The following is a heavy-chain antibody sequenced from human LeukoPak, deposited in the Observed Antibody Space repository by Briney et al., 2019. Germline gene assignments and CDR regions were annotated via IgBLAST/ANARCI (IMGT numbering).Heavy chain of an antibody. CDR1: GDTFSSYA. V-gene: IGHV1-2*04. Sequence: ASVKVSCKASGDTFSSYAINWGRQAPGQGLEWMGRINPNIGIANYAQKFQGWVTMTRDTSISTAYMELSRLRSDDTAVYYCARAYSSGWYFDYWGQGTLATVSS. CDR3: ARAYSSGWYFDY. D-gene: IGHD6-19*01. CDR2: INPNIGIA. J-gene: IGHJ4*02.